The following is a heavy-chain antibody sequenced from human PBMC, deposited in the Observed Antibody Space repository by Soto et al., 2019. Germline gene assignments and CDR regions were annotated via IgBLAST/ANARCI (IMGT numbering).Heavy chain of an antibody. CDR1: GFTFSDYY. D-gene: IGHD1-7*01. J-gene: IGHJ3*02. CDR2: ISSSGSTI. Sequence: GGSLRLSCAASGFTFSDYYMSWIRQAPGKGLEWVSYISSSGSTIYYADSVKGRFTISRDNAKNSLYLQMNSLRAEDTAVYYCASPEGYNWNYEDAFDIWGQGTMVTVSS. V-gene: IGHV3-11*01. CDR3: ASPEGYNWNYEDAFDI.